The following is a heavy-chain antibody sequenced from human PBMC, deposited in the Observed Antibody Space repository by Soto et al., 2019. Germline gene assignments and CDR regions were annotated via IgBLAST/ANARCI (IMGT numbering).Heavy chain of an antibody. CDR1: GGSISSYD. CDR3: ATGKRYYDSSGYSHDVFDI. Sequence: SETLSLTFTVAGGSISSYDWSWIRQPPGKGLEWIGYIYYSGTTNYNPSLKSRVTISIDTSKNQFSLKLSSVTAADTAVYYCATGKRYYDSSGYSHDVFDIWGQGTMVT. V-gene: IGHV4-59*01. CDR2: IYYSGTT. D-gene: IGHD3-22*01. J-gene: IGHJ3*02.